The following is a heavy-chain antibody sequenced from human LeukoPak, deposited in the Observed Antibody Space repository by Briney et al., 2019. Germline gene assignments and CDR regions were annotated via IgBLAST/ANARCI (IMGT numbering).Heavy chain of an antibody. J-gene: IGHJ4*02. CDR2: INSGGSGT. CDR3: ATSLGPLTEY. Sequence: GGSLRLSCAASGFPLSSYWMHWVRQTAGKGLVWVSRINSGGSGTSYADSVEGRFTISRDNAKNIVYLQMNSLRAEDTALYYCATSLGPLTEYWGQGTLVTVSS. D-gene: IGHD7-27*01. CDR1: GFPLSSYW. V-gene: IGHV3-74*01.